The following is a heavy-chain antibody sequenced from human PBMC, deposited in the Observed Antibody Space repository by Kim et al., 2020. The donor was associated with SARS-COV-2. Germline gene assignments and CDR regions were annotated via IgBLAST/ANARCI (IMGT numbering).Heavy chain of an antibody. V-gene: IGHV4-39*01. Sequence: SETLSLTCTVSGGSISSSSYYWGWIRQPPGKGLEWIGSIYYSGSTYYNPSLKSRVTISVDTSKNQFSLKLSSVTAADTAVYYCASLTMIREYYFDYWGQGTLVTVSS. CDR1: GGSISSSSYY. D-gene: IGHD3-22*01. J-gene: IGHJ4*02. CDR3: ASLTMIREYYFDY. CDR2: IYYSGST.